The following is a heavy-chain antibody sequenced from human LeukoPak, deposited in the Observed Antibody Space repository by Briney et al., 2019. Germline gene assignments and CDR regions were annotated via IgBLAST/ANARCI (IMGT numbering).Heavy chain of an antibody. CDR1: GGSTTITNY. CDR2: VNLQGST. Sequence: PSETLSLTCGVSGGSTTITNYWTWVRQPPGKGLEWIGEVNLQGSTNYNPSLMGRVAISVDTSENHISLQLTSVTAADTAVYYCAREGGPYRPLDYSGQGTLVTVSS. J-gene: IGHJ4*02. CDR3: AREGGPYRPLDY. V-gene: IGHV4-4*02.